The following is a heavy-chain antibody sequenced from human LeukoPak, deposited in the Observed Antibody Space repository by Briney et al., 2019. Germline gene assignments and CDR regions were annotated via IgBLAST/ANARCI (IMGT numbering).Heavy chain of an antibody. J-gene: IGHJ4*02. CDR1: GGSFSGYY. D-gene: IGHD6-6*01. Sequence: PSETLSLTCAVYGGSFSGYYWSWIRHPPGKGLEWIGEINHSGSTNYNPSLKSRVTISVDTSKNQFSLKLSSVTAADTAVYYCARVRSSSSGYYFDYWGQGTLVTVSS. CDR3: ARVRSSSSGYYFDY. CDR2: INHSGST. V-gene: IGHV4-34*01.